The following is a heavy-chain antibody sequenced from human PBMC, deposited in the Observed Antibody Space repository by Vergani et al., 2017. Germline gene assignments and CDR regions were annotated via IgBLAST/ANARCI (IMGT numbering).Heavy chain of an antibody. Sequence: EVQLVESGGGLVQPGGSLRLSCSASGFTFSSYAMHWVRQAPGKGLEYVSAISSNGGSTYYADSVKGRFTISRDNSKNTLYLQMSSLRAEDTAVYYCARARGDFWSGYSETQTFDYWGQGTLVTVSS. CDR2: ISSNGGST. V-gene: IGHV3-64D*06. CDR1: GFTFSSYA. D-gene: IGHD3-3*01. J-gene: IGHJ4*02. CDR3: ARARGDFWSGYSETQTFDY.